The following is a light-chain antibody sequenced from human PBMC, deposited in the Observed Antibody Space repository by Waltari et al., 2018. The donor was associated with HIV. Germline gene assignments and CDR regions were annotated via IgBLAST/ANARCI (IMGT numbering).Light chain of an antibody. CDR3: ASYTVNSTGV. J-gene: IGLJ1*01. CDR2: DVN. CDR1: ASDIGRYNY. V-gene: IGLV2-14*03. Sequence: QSALSQPASVSASPALSVAIPCSGSASDIGRYNYVSWYQQHPEKTPRLILFDVNNRPSGISDRFSGSKSGTTASLTISTVETDDEADYYCASYTVNSTGVFGSGTKLTVL.